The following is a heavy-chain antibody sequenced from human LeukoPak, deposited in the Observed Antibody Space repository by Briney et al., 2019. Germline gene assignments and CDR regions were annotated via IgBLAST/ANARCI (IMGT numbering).Heavy chain of an antibody. CDR2: INHSGST. Sequence: PSETLSLTCAVYGGSFSGYYWSGIRQPPGKGLEWIGEINHSGSTNYNPSLKSRVTISVDTSKNQFSLKLSSVTAADTAVYYCASQNSSGWNFDYWGQGTLVTVSS. CDR3: ASQNSSGWNFDY. D-gene: IGHD6-19*01. CDR1: GGSFSGYY. J-gene: IGHJ4*02. V-gene: IGHV4-34*01.